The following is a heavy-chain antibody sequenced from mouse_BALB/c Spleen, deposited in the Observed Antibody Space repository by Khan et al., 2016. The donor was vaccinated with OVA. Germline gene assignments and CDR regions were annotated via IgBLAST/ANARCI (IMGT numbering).Heavy chain of an antibody. J-gene: IGHJ3*01. Sequence: VQLKQSGPELMKPGASVKIACKASGYSFTSYYMPWVKQSHGKSLEWIGYIDPFNGGTTYNQKFKGKATLTVDKSSSTAYMHLSSLTSEDSAVYYCASLGLNNWFAYWGQGTLVTVS. CDR3: ASLGLNNWFAY. V-gene: IGHV1S135*01. D-gene: IGHD1-3*01. CDR2: IDPFNGGT. CDR1: GYSFTSYY.